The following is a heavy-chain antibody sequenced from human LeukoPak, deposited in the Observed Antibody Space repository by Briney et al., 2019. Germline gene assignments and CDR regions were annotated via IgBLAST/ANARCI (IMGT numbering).Heavy chain of an antibody. J-gene: IGHJ6*02. CDR3: AGEADTSDSRDHYGMDV. CDR2: INPKSADT. D-gene: IGHD6-19*01. CDR1: EYTLTDHY. V-gene: IGHV1-2*06. Sequence: ASMKVSCKASEYTLTDHYVHWVRQAPGQGLEWMGRINPKSADTTYTQKFQGRVTMTRDTAINLVYMELSRLTSDDTAVYYCAGEADTSDSRDHYGMDVWGQGTTVTVTS.